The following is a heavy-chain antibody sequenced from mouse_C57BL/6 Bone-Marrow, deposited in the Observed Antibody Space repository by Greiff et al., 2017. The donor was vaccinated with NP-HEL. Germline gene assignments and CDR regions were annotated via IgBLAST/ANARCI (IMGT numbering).Heavy chain of an antibody. V-gene: IGHV1-54*01. Sequence: VQLQQSGAELVRPGTSVKVSCKASGYAFTNYLIEWVKQRPGQGLEWIGVINPGSGGTNYNEKFKGKATLTADKSSSTAYMQLSSLTSEDSAVYFCARATVVAVYYFDYWGQGTTLTVSS. CDR2: INPGSGGT. CDR1: GYAFTNYL. J-gene: IGHJ2*01. D-gene: IGHD1-1*01. CDR3: ARATVVAVYYFDY.